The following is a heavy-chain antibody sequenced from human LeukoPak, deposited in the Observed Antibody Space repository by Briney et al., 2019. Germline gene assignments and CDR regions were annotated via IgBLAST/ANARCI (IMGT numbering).Heavy chain of an antibody. J-gene: IGHJ6*03. CDR1: GGSISSSSYY. CDR3: ARVPTDCSGGSCYSGPPPHYYYYMDV. Sequence: SETLSLTCTVSGGSISSSSYYWGWIRQPPGKGLEWIGSIYYSGSTYYNPSLKSRVTISVDTSKNQFSLKLSSVTAADTAVYYCARVPTDCSGGSCYSGPPPHYYYYMDVWGKGTTVTVSS. CDR2: IYYSGST. V-gene: IGHV4-39*01. D-gene: IGHD2-15*01.